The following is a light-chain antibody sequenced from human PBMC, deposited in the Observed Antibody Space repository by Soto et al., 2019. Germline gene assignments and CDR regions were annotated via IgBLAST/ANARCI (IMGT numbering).Light chain of an antibody. J-gene: IGKJ5*01. V-gene: IGKV3-20*01. CDR1: QSVSSNN. CDR2: GAS. Sequence: EIVWTQSPGTLSLSPGETATLSCRASQSVSSNNLAWDHQKPGQTPRLLIYGASSRATGIPDRFSGSGSGTDFTLTISRLEPEDFAVYYCQQYDNSTTFGQGTRLEIE. CDR3: QQYDNSTT.